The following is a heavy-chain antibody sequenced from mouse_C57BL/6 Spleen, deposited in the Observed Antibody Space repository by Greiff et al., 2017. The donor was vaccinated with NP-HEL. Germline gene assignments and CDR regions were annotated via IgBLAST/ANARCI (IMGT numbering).Heavy chain of an antibody. CDR3: ARDAFDRGFDY. V-gene: IGHV7-1*01. CDR1: GFTFSDFY. CDR2: SRNKANDYTT. Sequence: EVNVVESGGGLVQSGRSLRLSCATSGFTFSDFYMEWVRQAPGKGLEWIAASRNKANDYTTEYSASVKGRFIVSRDTSQSILYLQMNALRAEDTAIYYCARDAFDRGFDYWGQGTTLTVSS. J-gene: IGHJ2*01.